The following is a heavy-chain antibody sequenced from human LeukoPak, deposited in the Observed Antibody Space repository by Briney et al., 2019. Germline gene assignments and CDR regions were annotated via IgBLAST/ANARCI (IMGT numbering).Heavy chain of an antibody. CDR1: GDSISSNY. V-gene: IGHV4-4*07. D-gene: IGHD3-16*01. CDR3: ARDVSLSFHI. CDR2: IHISGST. J-gene: IGHJ3*02. Sequence: SETLSLTCTVSGDSISSNYWSWIRQSAGKGLEWIGRIHISGSTNYSPSLKSRGTMSVDMSKNQLSLKVRSVTAADTAVYYCARDVSLSFHIWRQGTMVNV.